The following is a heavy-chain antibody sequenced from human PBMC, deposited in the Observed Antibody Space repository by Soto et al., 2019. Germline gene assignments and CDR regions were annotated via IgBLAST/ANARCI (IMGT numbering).Heavy chain of an antibody. J-gene: IGHJ4*02. Sequence: SETLSLTCAVSGGSISSGDYSCNWIRQPPGKGLEWIGYIYHSGSTYYNPSLKSRVTISVDRSKNQFSLKLSSVTAADTAVYYCARGMTTVTTFDYWGQGTLVTVSS. V-gene: IGHV4-30-2*01. D-gene: IGHD4-17*01. CDR2: IYHSGST. CDR3: ARGMTTVTTFDY. CDR1: GGSISSGDYS.